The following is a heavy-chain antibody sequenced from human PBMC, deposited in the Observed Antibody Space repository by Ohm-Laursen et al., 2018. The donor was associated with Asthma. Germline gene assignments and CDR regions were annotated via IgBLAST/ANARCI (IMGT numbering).Heavy chain of an antibody. CDR1: GFTLGDYF. Sequence: SLRLSCAASGFTLGDYFMHWVRQGPGEGLVWISHIFPHGRHTNYADSVKGRFTISRDDAQNTLYLQMNSLRADDTAVYYCARGSLEGLQWGQGTLVTVSS. CDR2: IFPHGRHT. J-gene: IGHJ4*02. D-gene: IGHD5-24*01. V-gene: IGHV3-74*01. CDR3: ARGSLEGLQ.